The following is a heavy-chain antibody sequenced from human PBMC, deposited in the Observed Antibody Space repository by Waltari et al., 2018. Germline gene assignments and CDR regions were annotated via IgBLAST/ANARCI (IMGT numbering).Heavy chain of an antibody. V-gene: IGHV4-34*01. CDR3: ARDRPGNFDY. J-gene: IGHJ4*02. CDR1: GGSFSEYY. Sequence: QVQLQQWGAGLLKPSETLSLTCAVYGGSFSEYYWSWIRLTPGKGLQWIGEINHSGSTNYNPSLKSRVTISVDTSKNQFSLKLSSVTAADTAVYYCARDRPGNFDYWGQGTLVTVSS. CDR2: INHSGST. D-gene: IGHD2-2*01.